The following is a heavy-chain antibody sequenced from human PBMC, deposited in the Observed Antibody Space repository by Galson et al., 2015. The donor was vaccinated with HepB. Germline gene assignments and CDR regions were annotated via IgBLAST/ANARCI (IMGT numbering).Heavy chain of an antibody. CDR3: VRQSGSYHSPVQY. CDR2: ISPSDSDT. Sequence: QSGAEVKKPGESLKISCKGSGYIFISYWIGWVRQMPGKGLEWMVIISPSDSDTRYSPSFQGQVTISADKSISTAYLQWDNLKASDTAMYYCVRQSGSYHSPVQYWGQGTLVTVSS. D-gene: IGHD1-26*01. V-gene: IGHV5-51*01. CDR1: GYIFISYW. J-gene: IGHJ1*01.